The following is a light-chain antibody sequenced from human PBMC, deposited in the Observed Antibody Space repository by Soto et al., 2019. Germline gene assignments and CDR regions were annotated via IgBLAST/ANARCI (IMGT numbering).Light chain of an antibody. J-gene: IGLJ3*02. V-gene: IGLV1-44*01. CDR2: SNN. CDR1: SSNIGSNT. Sequence: QSVLTQPPSASGTPGQRVTISCSGSSSNIGSNTVNWYQHLPGTAPKLLIYSNNQRPSGVPDRFSGSKSGTSASLATSARQSEDEADYYCAAWDDSLNGWVFGGGTKLTVL. CDR3: AAWDDSLNGWV.